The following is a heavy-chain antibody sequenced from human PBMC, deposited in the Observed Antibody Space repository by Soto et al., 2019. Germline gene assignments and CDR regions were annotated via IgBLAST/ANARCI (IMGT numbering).Heavy chain of an antibody. CDR2: ISSSSSTI. CDR3: ARGKLPAAGTAAFDI. D-gene: IGHD6-13*01. V-gene: IGHV3-48*01. Sequence: EVQLVESGGGSVQPGGSLRLSCAASGFTFSSYNMNWVRQAPGKGLEWVSYISSSSSTIYYADSVKGRFTISRDNAKNSLYLQMNSLRADDTAMYYCARGKLPAAGTAAFDIWGQGTMVTVSP. CDR1: GFTFSSYN. J-gene: IGHJ3*02.